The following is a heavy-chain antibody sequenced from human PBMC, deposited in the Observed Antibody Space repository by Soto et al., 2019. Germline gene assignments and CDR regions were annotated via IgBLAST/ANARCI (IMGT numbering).Heavy chain of an antibody. J-gene: IGHJ5*02. CDR3: ERCLHCSNGGRFDP. V-gene: IGHV4-4*02. D-gene: IGHD2-8*01. CDR1: GVSISSSNW. Sequence: QVQLQESGPGLVTPSGTLSLTCTVSGVSISSSNWWTWVRQAPGKGLEWIGEMYPSGGTTYNPALQNRVTISVDNSKNHLSLTLTSVTAADAAVYYCERCLHCSNGGRFDPWGRGALVTVSS. CDR2: MYPSGGT.